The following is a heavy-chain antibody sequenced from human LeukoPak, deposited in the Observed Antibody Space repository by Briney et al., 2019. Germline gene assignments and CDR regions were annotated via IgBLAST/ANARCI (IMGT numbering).Heavy chain of an antibody. CDR2: INHSGTT. Sequence: PSGTLSLTCAVYRGSFSGYYWTWIRQSPGKGLEWIGEINHSGTTNYNPSLKSRVTISIDTSKNQFSLKLSSVTAADTAVYYCARGPTIDYDILTGYYYFDYWGQGTLVTVSS. CDR1: RGSFSGYY. J-gene: IGHJ4*02. D-gene: IGHD3-9*01. V-gene: IGHV4-34*01. CDR3: ARGPTIDYDILTGYYYFDY.